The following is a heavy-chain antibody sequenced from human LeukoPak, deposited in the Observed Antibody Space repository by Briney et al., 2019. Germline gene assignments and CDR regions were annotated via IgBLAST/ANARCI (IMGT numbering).Heavy chain of an antibody. D-gene: IGHD3-22*01. CDR3: AKVGGSYYDSSGRMDY. CDR2: ISRSSGSI. CDR1: GFTFDDYA. Sequence: GGSLSLSCAASGFTFDDYAMPWLRQAPGKGLEWVSGISRSSGSIGYAGSVKGRFTISRDNPKNSLYLQMNSLRTEDTALYYCAKVGGSYYDSSGRMDYWGQGTLVTVSS. J-gene: IGHJ4*02. V-gene: IGHV3-9*01.